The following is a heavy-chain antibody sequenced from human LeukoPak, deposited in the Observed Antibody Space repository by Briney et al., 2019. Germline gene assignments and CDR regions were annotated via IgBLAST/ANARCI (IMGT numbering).Heavy chain of an antibody. J-gene: IGHJ3*01. D-gene: IGHD2-21*02. CDR2: ICPDDSDT. CDR3: ARWGDGDVFDL. Sequence: GESLKISCKGSGYSFTTHWIGWVRQMPGKGLEWMGIICPDDSDTRYSPSFQGQVTISADKSINTAYLQWSSLKASDTAMYYCARWGDGDVFDLWGQGTMVTVSS. CDR1: GYSFTTHW. V-gene: IGHV5-51*01.